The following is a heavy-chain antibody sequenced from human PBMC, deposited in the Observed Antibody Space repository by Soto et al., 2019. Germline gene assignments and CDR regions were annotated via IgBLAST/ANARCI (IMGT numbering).Heavy chain of an antibody. CDR3: ARAGHYGDYVENY. D-gene: IGHD4-17*01. J-gene: IGHJ4*02. CDR2: ISSSSSYI. Sequence: EVQLVESGGGLVKPGGSLRLSCAASGFTFSSYSMNWVRQAPGKGLEWVSSISSSSSYIYYADSVKGRFTISRDNAKNSLYLQMNSLRAEDTAVYYCARAGHYGDYVENYWGQGTLVTVSS. CDR1: GFTFSSYS. V-gene: IGHV3-21*01.